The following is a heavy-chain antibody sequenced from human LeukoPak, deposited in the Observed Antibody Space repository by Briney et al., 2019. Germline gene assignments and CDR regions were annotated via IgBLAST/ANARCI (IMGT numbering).Heavy chain of an antibody. CDR2: IYYSGST. J-gene: IGHJ4*02. V-gene: IGHV4-39*01. CDR3: ATWRTAKTGFDF. D-gene: IGHD1-1*01. Sequence: PSETLSLTCTVSSDSIYSSNYYWGWIRQPPGKGLEWIGSIYYSGSTYYNPSLKSRVTISVETSKNQFSLKLSSVTAADTAVYYCATWRTAKTGFDFWGQGTPVTVSP. CDR1: SDSIYSSNYY.